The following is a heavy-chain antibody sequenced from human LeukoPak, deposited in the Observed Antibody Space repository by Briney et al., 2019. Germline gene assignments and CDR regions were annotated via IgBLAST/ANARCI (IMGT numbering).Heavy chain of an antibody. V-gene: IGHV1-2*02. CDR3: ARASELWFGAGEDAFDI. CDR2: INPNSGGT. D-gene: IGHD3-10*01. Sequence: GASVKVPCKASGYTFTGYYMHWVRQAPGQGLEWMGWINPNSGGTNYAQKFQGRVTMTRDTSISTAYMELSRLRSDDTAVYYCARASELWFGAGEDAFDIWGQGTMVIVSS. J-gene: IGHJ3*02. CDR1: GYTFTGYY.